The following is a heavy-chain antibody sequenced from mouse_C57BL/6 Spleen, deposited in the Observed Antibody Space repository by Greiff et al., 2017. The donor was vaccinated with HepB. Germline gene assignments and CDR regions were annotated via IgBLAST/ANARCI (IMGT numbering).Heavy chain of an antibody. D-gene: IGHD1-1*01. CDR3: ARKPGSSYPFDY. Sequence: QVQLQQSGAELARPGASVKLSCKASGYTFTSYGISWVKQRTGQGLEWIGEIYPRSGNTYYNEKFKGKATLTADKSSSTAYMELRSLTSEDSAVYFCARKPGSSYPFDYWGQGTTLTVSS. V-gene: IGHV1-81*01. J-gene: IGHJ2*01. CDR1: GYTFTSYG. CDR2: IYPRSGNT.